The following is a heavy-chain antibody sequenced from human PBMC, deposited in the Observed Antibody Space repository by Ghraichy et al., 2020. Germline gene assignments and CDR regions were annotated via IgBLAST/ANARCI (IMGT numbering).Heavy chain of an antibody. CDR2: IYYSGST. Sequence: SETLSLTCTVSGGSISSYYWSWIRQPPGKGLEWIGYIYYSGSTNYNPSLKSRVTISVDTSKNQFSLKLSSVTAADTAVYYCARGKGIAVAGSKYYFDYWGQGTLVTVSS. CDR3: ARGKGIAVAGSKYYFDY. D-gene: IGHD6-19*01. J-gene: IGHJ4*02. CDR1: GGSISSYY. V-gene: IGHV4-59*01.